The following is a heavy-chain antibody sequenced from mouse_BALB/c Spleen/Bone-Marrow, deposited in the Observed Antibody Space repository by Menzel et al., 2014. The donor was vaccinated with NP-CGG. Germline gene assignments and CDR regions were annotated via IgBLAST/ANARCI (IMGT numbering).Heavy chain of an antibody. J-gene: IGHJ3*01. V-gene: IGHV4-1*02. Sequence: VESGGSLKLSCAASGFDFSRYWMSWVRQAPGKGLEWIGEINPDSSTINYTPSLKDKFIISRDNAKNTLYLQMSKVRSEDTALYYCARPPLYYDYAWFAYWGQGTLVTVSA. CDR2: INPDSSTI. D-gene: IGHD2-4*01. CDR1: GFDFSRYW. CDR3: ARPPLYYDYAWFAY.